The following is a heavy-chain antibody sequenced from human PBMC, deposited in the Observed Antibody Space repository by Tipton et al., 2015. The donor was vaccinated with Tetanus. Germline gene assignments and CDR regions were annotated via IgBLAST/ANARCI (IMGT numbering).Heavy chain of an antibody. Sequence: EASAFTFTGYHMSWVRQAPGQGLEWVSGIGLSGGNTYYADSVRGRFTISRDISTKTLYLEMNRLRAEDTAVYYCAKAKTWINLWFGDAWGPGTRVTVSP. CDR1: AFTFTGYH. CDR3: AKAKTWINLWFGDA. J-gene: IGHJ5*02. CDR2: IGLSGGNT. V-gene: IGHV3-23*01. D-gene: IGHD3-10*01.